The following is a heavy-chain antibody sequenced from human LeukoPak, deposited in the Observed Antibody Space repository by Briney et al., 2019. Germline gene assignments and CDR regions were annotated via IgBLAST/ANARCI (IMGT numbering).Heavy chain of an antibody. J-gene: IGHJ4*02. V-gene: IGHV3-33*06. Sequence: PGRSXRLSCAASGFTFSNYGMHWIRRAPGKGLEWVAVIWYDGRKTYYADSVRGRFTISRDNSKNTLFLQMNNLRAEDTAIYFCAKDLGTTGMYFQYWGQGNLVTV. CDR1: GFTFSNYG. CDR3: AKDLGTTGMYFQY. D-gene: IGHD4-17*01. CDR2: IWYDGRKT.